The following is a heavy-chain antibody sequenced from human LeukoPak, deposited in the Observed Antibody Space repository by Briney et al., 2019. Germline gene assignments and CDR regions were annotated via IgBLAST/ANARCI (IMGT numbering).Heavy chain of an antibody. CDR3: AREPGSSSTFDP. D-gene: IGHD6-6*01. J-gene: IGHJ5*02. Sequence: ASVKVSCKASGGTFSSYAISWVRQAPGQGLEWMGGIIPIFGTANYAQKFQGRVTITADESTSTAYMELSSLRSGDTAVYYCAREPGSSSTFDPWGQGTLVTVSS. V-gene: IGHV1-69*01. CDR1: GGTFSSYA. CDR2: IIPIFGTA.